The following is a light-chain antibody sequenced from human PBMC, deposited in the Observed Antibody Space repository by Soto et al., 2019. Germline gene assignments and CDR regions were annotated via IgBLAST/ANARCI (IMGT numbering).Light chain of an antibody. CDR3: QQYNSYPYT. V-gene: IGKV1-5*03. Sequence: DIPMTQSPSTLSASVGDRVTITCRASQSISSWLAWYQPKPGKAPKLLIYKASSLESGVPSRFSGSGSGTEFTLTISSLQPDDFATYYCQQYNSYPYTFGQGNKREIK. CDR1: QSISSW. CDR2: KAS. J-gene: IGKJ2*01.